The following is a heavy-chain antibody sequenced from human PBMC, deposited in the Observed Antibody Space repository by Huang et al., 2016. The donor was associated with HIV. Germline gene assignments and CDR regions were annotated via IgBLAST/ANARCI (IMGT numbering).Heavy chain of an antibody. D-gene: IGHD2-2*01. CDR2: IYPGDSDT. CDR3: ARQGVGDFVVEPTGLGAFDI. CDR1: GYTFNGYW. V-gene: IGHV5-51*01. J-gene: IGHJ3*02. Sequence: EVQLVQSGAVVKKPGESLKISCKGSGYTFNGYWIGWVRQMPGKGLEWMGLIYPGDSDTTYSPSFQGHVTISADKSISTAYLQWSGLKASDTAMYYCARQGVGDFVVEPTGLGAFDIWGQGTMVTVSS.